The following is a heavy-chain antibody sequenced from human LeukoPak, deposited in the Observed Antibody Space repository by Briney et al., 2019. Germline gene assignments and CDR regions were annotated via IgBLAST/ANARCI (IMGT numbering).Heavy chain of an antibody. J-gene: IGHJ3*02. CDR3: ARGLFLSGYLDAFDI. V-gene: IGHV3-53*01. CDR1: GFSVRTNF. Sequence: GGSLRLSCAVSGFSVRTNFMSWVRQAPGKGLEWVSVIYTGGGTDHADSVKGRCTISRDNSKNTLYLQMNSLRVEDTAVYYCARGLFLSGYLDAFDIWGQGTVVTVSS. D-gene: IGHD3-22*01. CDR2: IYTGGGT.